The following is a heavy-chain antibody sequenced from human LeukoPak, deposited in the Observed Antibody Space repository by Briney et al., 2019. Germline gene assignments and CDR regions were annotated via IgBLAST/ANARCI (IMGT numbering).Heavy chain of an antibody. D-gene: IGHD1-26*01. Sequence: SETLSLTCTVSGGSISSSSYYWGWIRQPPGKGLEWIGSISYSGSTYYNPSLKSRVTISVDTSKNQFSLKLSSVTAADTAVYYCARDNGGSYYVGVRYNYYYYMDVWGKGTTVTISS. CDR3: ARDNGGSYYVGVRYNYYYYMDV. J-gene: IGHJ6*03. V-gene: IGHV4-39*07. CDR1: GGSISSSSYY. CDR2: ISYSGST.